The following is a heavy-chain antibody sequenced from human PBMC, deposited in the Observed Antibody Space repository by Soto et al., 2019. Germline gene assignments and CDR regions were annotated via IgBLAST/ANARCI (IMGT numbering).Heavy chain of an antibody. CDR3: ARASGSSYWFDP. D-gene: IGHD1-26*01. CDR2: ISAYNGNT. J-gene: IGHJ5*02. CDR1: GYTFTSYG. V-gene: IGHV1-18*01. Sequence: ASVKVSCKSSGYTFTSYGITWVRQAPGQGLEWMGWISAYNGNTNYAQKLQGRVTMTTDTSTSTVYMELRSLRSDDTAVYYCARASGSSYWFDPWGQGTLVTV.